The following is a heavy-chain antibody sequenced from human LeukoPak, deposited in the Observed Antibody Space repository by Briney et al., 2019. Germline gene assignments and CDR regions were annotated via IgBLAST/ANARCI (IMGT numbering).Heavy chain of an antibody. V-gene: IGHV1-18*01. D-gene: IGHD1-7*01. CDR3: ARARGLEVRDYYFDY. CDR1: GYTFTSYG. CDR2: ISAYNGNT. Sequence: ASVNVSCKASGYTFTSYGISWVRQAPGQGLEWMGWISAYNGNTNYAQKLQGRVTMTTDTSTSTAYMELRSLRFDDTAVYYCARARGLEVRDYYFDYWGQGTLVTVSS. J-gene: IGHJ4*02.